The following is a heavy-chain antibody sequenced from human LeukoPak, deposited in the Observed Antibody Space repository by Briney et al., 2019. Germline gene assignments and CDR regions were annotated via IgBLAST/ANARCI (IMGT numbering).Heavy chain of an antibody. CDR1: RFTSRNHY. CDR2: IWFDGSNT. V-gene: IGHV3-33*01. J-gene: IGHJ3*01. Sequence: GGSLRLSCAASRFTSRNHYMHWVRQAPGKGLEWVALIWFDGSNTDYADSVKGRFTISRDNANKTLYLQMNSLRVEDTAVYYCARALIDYDYGDYEGENAFDLWGQGTMVVVSS. CDR3: ARALIDYDYGDYEGENAFDL. D-gene: IGHD4-17*01.